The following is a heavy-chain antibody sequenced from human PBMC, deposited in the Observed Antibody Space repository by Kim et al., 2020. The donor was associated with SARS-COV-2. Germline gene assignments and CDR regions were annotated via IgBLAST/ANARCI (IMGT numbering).Heavy chain of an antibody. CDR3: ARDTTSAAADSYYGMDV. D-gene: IGHD6-13*01. Sequence: SVKGRFTISSDNARKSLYLQMNSLRAEDTAVYYCARDTTSAAADSYYGMDVWGQGTTVTVSS. V-gene: IGHV3-11*04. J-gene: IGHJ6*02.